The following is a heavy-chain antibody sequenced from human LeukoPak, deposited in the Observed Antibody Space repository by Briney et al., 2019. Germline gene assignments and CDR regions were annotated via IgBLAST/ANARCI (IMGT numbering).Heavy chain of an antibody. J-gene: IGHJ4*02. CDR3: ARQEWKAVAGRGDY. CDR2: MNPNRGNP. CDR1: GYTFTSYD. V-gene: IGHV1-8*01. Sequence: ASVKVSCKASGYTFTSYDINWVRQATGQGLEWMGWMNPNRGNPGYAQKFQGRVSMTRNTSISTAYMELSSLRSEDTAVYNCARQEWKAVAGRGDYWGQGTLVTVPS. D-gene: IGHD6-19*01.